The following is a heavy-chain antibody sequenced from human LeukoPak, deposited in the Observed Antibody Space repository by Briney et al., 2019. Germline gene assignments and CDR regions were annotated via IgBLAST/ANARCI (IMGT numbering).Heavy chain of an antibody. CDR1: GFTFRDYY. V-gene: IGHV3-11*01. D-gene: IGHD3-22*01. CDR2: ISSSGSAV. J-gene: IGHJ4*02. CDR3: ARAGYDYESSDYVEPSYFDF. Sequence: SPGGSLRLSCAASGFTFRDYYMIWIRQAPGKGLEWVSFISSSGSAVSDAASVVGRFTISRDNAKNSLYLQMNSLRAEDTAIYYCARAGYDYESSDYVEPSYFDFWGQGTLVTVSS.